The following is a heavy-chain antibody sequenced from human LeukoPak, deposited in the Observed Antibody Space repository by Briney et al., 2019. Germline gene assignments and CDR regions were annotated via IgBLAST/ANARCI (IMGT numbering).Heavy chain of an antibody. D-gene: IGHD4-11*01. J-gene: IGHJ4*02. CDR2: IWSDASDK. V-gene: IGHV3-33*06. CDR1: GFTFSHYG. Sequence: GGSLRLSCAASGFTFSHYGMHWVRQAQGTGLEWVAVIWSDASDKYYANSVKGRFTISRDNSKNSLYLQMNSLRAEDTAVYYCAKDAQRGFDYSNSLDYWGQGTRVTVSS. CDR3: AKDAQRGFDYSNSLDY.